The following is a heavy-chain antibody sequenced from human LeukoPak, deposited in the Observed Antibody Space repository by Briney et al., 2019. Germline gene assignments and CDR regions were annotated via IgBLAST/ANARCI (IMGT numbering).Heavy chain of an antibody. Sequence: GRSLRLSCAASGFTFSNYGMSWVRQAPGKGLEWVSALSGTSDSTYYADSVEGRFSISRDNSKNTLYLQISSLRVEDTAVYYCAKVATWTHFDYWGQGILVTVSS. CDR1: GFTFSNYG. CDR3: AKVATWTHFDY. CDR2: LSGTSDST. D-gene: IGHD3/OR15-3a*01. V-gene: IGHV3-23*01. J-gene: IGHJ4*02.